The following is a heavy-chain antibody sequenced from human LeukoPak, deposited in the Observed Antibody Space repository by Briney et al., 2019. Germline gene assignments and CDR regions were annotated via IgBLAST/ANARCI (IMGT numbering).Heavy chain of an antibody. J-gene: IGHJ4*02. CDR2: IRADGATT. D-gene: IGHD4-17*01. Sequence: GGSLRLSCAASGFTFGDYDMHWVRQAPGKGLEWVSLIRADGATTRYTDSVKGRFTISRDNAKNSLYLQMNSLRAEDTAVYYCARDYGDYSFDYWGQGTLVTVSS. CDR3: ARDYGDYSFDY. CDR1: GFTFGDYD. V-gene: IGHV3-43*02.